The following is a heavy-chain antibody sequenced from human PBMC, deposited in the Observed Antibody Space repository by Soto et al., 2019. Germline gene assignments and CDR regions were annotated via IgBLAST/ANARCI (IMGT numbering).Heavy chain of an antibody. CDR3: ARHRPYSSSSVVHQEG. D-gene: IGHD6-6*01. V-gene: IGHV4-39*01. CDR2: IYYSGST. J-gene: IGHJ4*02. CDR1: GGSISSSSYY. Sequence: SETLSLTCTVSGGSISSSSYYWGWIRQPPGKGLEWIGSIYYSGSTYYNPSLKSRVTISVDTSKNQFSLKLSSVTAADTAVYYCARHRPYSSSSVVHQEGWGQGTLVTVSA.